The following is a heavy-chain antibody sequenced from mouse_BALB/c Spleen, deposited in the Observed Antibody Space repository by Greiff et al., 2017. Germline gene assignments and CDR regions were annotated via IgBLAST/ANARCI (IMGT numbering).Heavy chain of an antibody. CDR3: ARGSSRDMDY. CDR1: GYTFTDYA. J-gene: IGHJ4*01. CDR2: ISTYYGDA. Sequence: VKLMESGAELVRPGVSVKISCKGSGYTFTDYAMHWVKQSHAKSLEWIGVISTYYGDASYNQKFKGKATMTVDKSSSTAYMELARLTSEDSAIYYCARGSSRDMDYWGQGTSVTVSS. V-gene: IGHV1S137*01.